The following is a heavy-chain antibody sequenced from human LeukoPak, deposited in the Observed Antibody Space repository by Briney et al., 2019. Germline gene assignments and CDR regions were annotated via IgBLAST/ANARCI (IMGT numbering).Heavy chain of an antibody. CDR1: GYTFTSYD. D-gene: IGHD3-22*01. CDR3: ARGDYYYYED. V-gene: IGHV1-8*02. CDR2: MNPNSGNT. Sequence: GASVKVSCKASGYTFTSYDINWVRQASGQGLEWMGWMNPNSGNTGFAQKFQGRVTMTRNTSTSTAYMELSSLTSEDTAVYYCARGDYYYYEDWGQGTLVTVSS. J-gene: IGHJ4*02.